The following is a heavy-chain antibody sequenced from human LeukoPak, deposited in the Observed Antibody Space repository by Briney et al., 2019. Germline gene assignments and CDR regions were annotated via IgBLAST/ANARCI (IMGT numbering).Heavy chain of an antibody. CDR1: NGSISTNN. J-gene: IGHJ4*02. D-gene: IGHD3-10*01. CDR2: ISGSGGST. V-gene: IGHV3-23*01. Sequence: GTLSLTCAVSNGSISTNNWWSWVRQPPGKGLEWVSAISGSGGSTYYADSVKGRFTISRDNSKNTLYLQMNSLRAEDTAVYYCAKDQRGGLLWFGELSEDWGQGTLVTVSS. CDR3: AKDQRGGLLWFGELSED.